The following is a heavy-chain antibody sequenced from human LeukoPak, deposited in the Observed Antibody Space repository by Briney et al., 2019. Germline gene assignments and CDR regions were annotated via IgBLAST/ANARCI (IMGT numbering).Heavy chain of an antibody. CDR1: RGSFSDNY. CDR3: ASPTTVTTSAYRAFDI. CDR2: INLSGST. D-gene: IGHD4-17*01. J-gene: IGHJ3*02. Sequence: PSETLSLTCAVYRGSFSDNYWSWIRQPPGKGLEWIGEINLSGSTNYSPSLRSRVTISVDTSKNQFSLNLRSVTAADTAVYYCASPTTVTTSAYRAFDIWGQGTMVTVSA. V-gene: IGHV4-34*01.